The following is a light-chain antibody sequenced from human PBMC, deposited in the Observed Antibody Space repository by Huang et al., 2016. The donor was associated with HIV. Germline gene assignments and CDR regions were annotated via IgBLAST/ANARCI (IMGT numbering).Light chain of an antibody. V-gene: IGKV3-15*01. CDR1: RTVITN. Sequence: IVMTQSPATLSVSPGERVTLSCRTNRTVITNLARYQQRPGQAPRLPSNGSSTRAPGVPARFSGSGSWADFSRTISSLQSEDFALYYCHQYNNWLLSFGGGTRVDI. J-gene: IGKJ4*01. CDR3: HQYNNWLLS. CDR2: GSS.